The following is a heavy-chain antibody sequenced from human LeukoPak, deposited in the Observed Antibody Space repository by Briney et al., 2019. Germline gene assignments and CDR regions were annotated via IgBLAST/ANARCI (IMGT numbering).Heavy chain of an antibody. J-gene: IGHJ4*02. CDR1: GYTFTGYY. D-gene: IGHD2-15*01. V-gene: IGHV1-2*06. CDR3: ARTRYCSGGSCYSYYFDY. Sequence: GASVKVSCKASGYTFTGYYMHWVRQAPGQGLEWMGRINPNSGGTNYAQKFQGRVTMTRDTSIGTAYMELSRLRSDDTAVYYCARTRYCSGGSCYSYYFDYWGRGTLVTVSS. CDR2: INPNSGGT.